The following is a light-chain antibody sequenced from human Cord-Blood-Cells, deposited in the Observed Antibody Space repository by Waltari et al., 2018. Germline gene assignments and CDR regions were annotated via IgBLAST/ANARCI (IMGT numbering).Light chain of an antibody. CDR3: QQYNSYSPYT. Sequence: DIQMTQSLSTLSAYVGDRINITCRASQRIICRLAWFQQKPVKVPKLLICDASSFESGVPSRFSCSGSGTEFSLTIRSLQPDDFATYYYQQYNSYSPYTFGQGTNLEIK. CDR1: QRIICR. V-gene: IGKV1-5*01. CDR2: DAS. J-gene: IGKJ2*01.